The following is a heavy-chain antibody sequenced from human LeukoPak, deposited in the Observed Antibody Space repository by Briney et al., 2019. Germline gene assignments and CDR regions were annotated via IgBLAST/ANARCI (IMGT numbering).Heavy chain of an antibody. D-gene: IGHD3-10*01. CDR3: AKDLWSSAPTFFDS. V-gene: IGHV3-23*01. CDR2: VRSSGGST. J-gene: IGHJ4*02. Sequence: GGSLRLSCTASGFTFSTYAMNWVRQAPGKGLEWVSAVRSSGGSTYYADSVKGRFTISRDDSKNTLYLQMSSLRAEDTALYYCAKDLWSSAPTFFDSWGQGTLVTVSS. CDR1: GFTFSTYA.